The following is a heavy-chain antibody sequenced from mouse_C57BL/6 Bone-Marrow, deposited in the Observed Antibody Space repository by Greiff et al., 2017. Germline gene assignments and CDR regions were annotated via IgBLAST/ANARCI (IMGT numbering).Heavy chain of an antibody. V-gene: IGHV5-6*01. J-gene: IGHJ4*01. Sequence: VQLKESGGDLVKPGGSLKLSCAASGFTFSSYGMSWVRQTPDKRLEWVATISSGGSYTYYPDSVKGRFTISRDNAKNTLYLQMSSLKSEDTAMYYCARVRDGYYYAMDYWGQGTSVTVAS. CDR3: ARVRDGYYYAMDY. CDR2: ISSGGSYT. D-gene: IGHD2-3*01. CDR1: GFTFSSYG.